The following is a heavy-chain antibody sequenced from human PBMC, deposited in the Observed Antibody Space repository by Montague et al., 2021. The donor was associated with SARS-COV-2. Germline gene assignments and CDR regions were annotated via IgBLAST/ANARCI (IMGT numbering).Heavy chain of an antibody. D-gene: IGHD6-19*01. CDR3: ARDPNSSGGNRGSF. CDR2: MKYDGSEK. V-gene: IGHV3-7*01. J-gene: IGHJ2*01. Sequence: SLRLSCAASGFAFSSSWMSWVRQSPGKGLEWVAIMKYDGSEKYYVDSVKGRFTISRDNARRSVFLQMNSLRAEDTAAYFCARDPNSSGGNRGSFRGRGTLVSVAS. CDR1: GFAFSSSW.